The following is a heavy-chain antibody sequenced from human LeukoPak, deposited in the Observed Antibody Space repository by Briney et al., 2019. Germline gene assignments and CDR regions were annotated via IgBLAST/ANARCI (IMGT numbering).Heavy chain of an antibody. D-gene: IGHD4-23*01. V-gene: IGHV4-39*01. J-gene: IGHJ3*02. CDR1: GGSIASSSYY. CDR2: MYYSGST. CDR3: AADYGGYSGAFDI. Sequence: SETLSPTCTVSGGSIASSSYYWGWICQPPEKGLEWIGSMYYSGSTYYNPSLKSRVTISVDTSKNQFSLKLSSVTAADTAVYYCAADYGGYSGAFDIWGQGTMVTVSS.